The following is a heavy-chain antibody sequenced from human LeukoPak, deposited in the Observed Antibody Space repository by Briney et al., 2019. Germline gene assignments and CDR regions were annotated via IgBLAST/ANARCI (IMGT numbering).Heavy chain of an antibody. V-gene: IGHV3-15*01. Sequence: GGSLRLSCAASGFTFSNAWMTWVREAPGKGGEWGGRIKSKTDSRTTSYAAPVNARFTISRDDSKNTLYLHMNSLKPQDTAVYYCTTANDGLWGRGTVVTVSS. CDR1: GFTFSNAW. D-gene: IGHD1-1*01. CDR3: TTANDGL. J-gene: IGHJ2*01. CDR2: IKSKTDSRTT.